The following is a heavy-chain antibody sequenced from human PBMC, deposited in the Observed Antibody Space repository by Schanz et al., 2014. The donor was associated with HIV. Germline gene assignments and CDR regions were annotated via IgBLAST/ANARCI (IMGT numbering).Heavy chain of an antibody. D-gene: IGHD4-17*01. CDR1: RLTFSSFW. CDR2: INQDGSEK. CDR3: ARGGLRWHPEWLDY. J-gene: IGHJ4*02. Sequence: EVKLVESGGGLVQPRGSLRVSCAASRLTFSSFWMSWVRQVPGKGLEWVANINQDGSEKNYVESVEGRFTIARDNAKTSLYLQMNSLRAEDTAVYYCARGGLRWHPEWLDYWGQGTLVTVSS. V-gene: IGHV3-7*01.